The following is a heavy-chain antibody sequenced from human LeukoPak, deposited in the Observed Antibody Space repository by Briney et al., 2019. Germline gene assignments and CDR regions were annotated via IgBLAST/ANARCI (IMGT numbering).Heavy chain of an antibody. V-gene: IGHV4-39*01. D-gene: IGHD4-17*01. CDR3: ARHGARTVTPPGNYYYDMDV. Sequence: SETLSLTCTVSGGSISSSSYYWGWIRQPPGKGLEWIGSIYYSGSTYYNPSLKSRVTISVDTSKNQFSLKLSSVTAADTAVYYCARHGARTVTPPGNYYYDMDVWGQGTTVTVSS. CDR2: IYYSGST. J-gene: IGHJ6*02. CDR1: GGSISSSSYY.